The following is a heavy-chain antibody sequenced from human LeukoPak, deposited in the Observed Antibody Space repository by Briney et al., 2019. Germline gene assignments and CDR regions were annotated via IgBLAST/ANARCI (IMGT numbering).Heavy chain of an antibody. J-gene: IGHJ3*02. CDR3: AREGGSYYAFDI. D-gene: IGHD1-26*01. Sequence: GGSLRLSCAASGFTFSNSWMHWVRQAPGKGLEWVSRISTYGRGTNYADSVQGRFTISRDNAKNTLYLQMNSLRAEDTAVYYCAREGGSYYAFDIWGQGTMVTVSS. CDR1: GFTFSNSW. V-gene: IGHV3-74*01. CDR2: ISTYGRGT.